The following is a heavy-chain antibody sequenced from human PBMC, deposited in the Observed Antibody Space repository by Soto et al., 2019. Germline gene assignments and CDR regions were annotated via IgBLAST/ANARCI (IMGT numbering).Heavy chain of an antibody. CDR1: GGTFSTYG. CDR3: ARVPGTAMAFLDLDH. D-gene: IGHD5-18*01. CDR2: IVPMLDTT. Sequence: SVKVSCKASGGTFSTYGFSWVRQAPGQGLEWMGGIVPMLDTTNYAQNFQDRVTITADESTSTVYMELSSLRSDDTAVYYCARVPGTAMAFLDLDHWGQGTLVTVSS. J-gene: IGHJ4*02. V-gene: IGHV1-69*13.